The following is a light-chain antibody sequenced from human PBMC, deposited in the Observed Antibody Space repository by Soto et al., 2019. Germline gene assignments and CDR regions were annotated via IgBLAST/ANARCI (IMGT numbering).Light chain of an antibody. V-gene: IGKV3-20*01. CDR3: QQYGSSPIT. J-gene: IGKJ5*01. CDR1: QSVSSSY. Sequence: EIVLTQSPGTLSLSPGERATLSCRASQSVSSSYLAWYQQKSGQAPSLLIYGASSRATGIPDRFSGSGSGTDYTLTISRLEPEDFAAYYCQQYGSSPITFGQGTRLEIK. CDR2: GAS.